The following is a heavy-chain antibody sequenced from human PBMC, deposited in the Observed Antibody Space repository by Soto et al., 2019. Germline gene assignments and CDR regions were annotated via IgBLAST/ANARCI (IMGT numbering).Heavy chain of an antibody. Sequence: QVRLVQSGAEVKSPGTSVKVSCQTSGYTFADYSIHWVRQAPGQGLEYMGNIDPSTGTSDSAQTLQGRISMTTDASTSTVYMELNNIISADTAVYYCARLSRITFIGNWGQGTLVTVS. CDR3: ARLSRITFIGN. CDR1: GYTFADYS. J-gene: IGHJ4*02. CDR2: IDPSTGTS. D-gene: IGHD3-16*01. V-gene: IGHV1-46*04.